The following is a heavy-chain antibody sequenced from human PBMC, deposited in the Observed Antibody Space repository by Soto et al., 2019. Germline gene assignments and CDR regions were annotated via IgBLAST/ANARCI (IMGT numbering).Heavy chain of an antibody. CDR3: ARDPRSHRYCSGGSCYSDAFDI. CDR1: GFTFSSYG. D-gene: IGHD2-15*01. V-gene: IGHV3-33*01. J-gene: IGHJ3*02. Sequence: GGSLRLSCAASGFTFSSYGMHWVRQAPGKGLEWVAVIWYDGSNKYYADSVKGRFTISRDNSKNTLYLQMNSLRAEDTAVYYCARDPRSHRYCSGGSCYSDAFDIWGQGTMVTVSS. CDR2: IWYDGSNK.